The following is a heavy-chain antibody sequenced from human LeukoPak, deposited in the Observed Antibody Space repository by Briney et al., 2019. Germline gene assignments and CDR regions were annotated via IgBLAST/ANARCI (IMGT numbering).Heavy chain of an antibody. J-gene: IGHJ4*02. D-gene: IGHD3-22*01. CDR1: GFTFSSYE. CDR2: FSSSGSTI. Sequence: PGGSLRLSCAASGFTFSSYEMNWVRQAPGKGLEWVSYFSSSGSTIYYADSVKGRFTISRDNAKNSLYLQMNSLSAEDTDVYYCAREYLEYYYDSSGYYDYWGPGTLVTVSS. CDR3: AREYLEYYYDSSGYYDY. V-gene: IGHV3-48*03.